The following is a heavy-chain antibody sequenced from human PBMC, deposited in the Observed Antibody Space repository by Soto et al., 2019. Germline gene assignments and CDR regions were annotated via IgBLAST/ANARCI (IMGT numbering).Heavy chain of an antibody. D-gene: IGHD3-10*01. V-gene: IGHV5-51*01. CDR2: IYPGDSDT. CDR1: GYTFTNYW. Sequence: PGESLKISCKGSGYTFTNYWIGWVRQMPGKGLEWMGIIYPGDSDTKYNPSFQGQVTISADKSITTTYLRWTSLKASDTAMYYCARLGGGSGSYYKSGGMDVWGQGTTVTVSS. CDR3: ARLGGGSGSYYKSGGMDV. J-gene: IGHJ6*02.